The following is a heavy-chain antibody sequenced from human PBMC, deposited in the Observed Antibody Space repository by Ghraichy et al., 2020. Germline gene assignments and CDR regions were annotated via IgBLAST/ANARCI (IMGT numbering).Heavy chain of an antibody. Sequence: GESLNISCAASGFTFSNAWMSWVRQAPGKGLEWVGRIKSKTDGGTTDYAAPVKGRFTISRDDSKNTLYLQMNSLKTEDTAVYYCTRDEAVTAGHWGQGTLVTVSS. J-gene: IGHJ4*02. CDR2: IKSKTDGGTT. V-gene: IGHV3-15*01. CDR3: TRDEAVTAGH. D-gene: IGHD2-21*02. CDR1: GFTFSNAW.